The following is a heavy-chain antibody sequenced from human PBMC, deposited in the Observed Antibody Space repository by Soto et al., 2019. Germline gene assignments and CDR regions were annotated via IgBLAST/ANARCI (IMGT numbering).Heavy chain of an antibody. D-gene: IGHD4-17*01. Sequence: EVQLVESGGGLVQPGGSLRLSCAASGFTFSSYSMNWVRQAPGKGLEWVSYISSSSSTIYYADSVKGRFTISRDNAKNSLYLQMNSRRAEDTAVYYWASRDYGDSLRLFDYWGQGTLVTVSS. J-gene: IGHJ4*02. CDR2: ISSSSSTI. CDR3: ASRDYGDSLRLFDY. CDR1: GFTFSSYS. V-gene: IGHV3-48*01.